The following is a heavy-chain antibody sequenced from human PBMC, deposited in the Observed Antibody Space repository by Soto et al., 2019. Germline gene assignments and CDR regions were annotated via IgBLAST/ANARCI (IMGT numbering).Heavy chain of an antibody. CDR2: ISGSGGST. CDR3: AKGTTLFYHY. V-gene: IGHV3-23*01. J-gene: IGHJ4*02. D-gene: IGHD3-9*01. Sequence: GGSLSLSCAASGFTFSSYAMSWVRQAPGKGLEWVSAISGSGGSTYYADSVKGRFTISRDNSKNTLYLQMNSLRAEYTAVYYCAKGTTLFYHYWGQGTLVTVSS. CDR1: GFTFSSYA.